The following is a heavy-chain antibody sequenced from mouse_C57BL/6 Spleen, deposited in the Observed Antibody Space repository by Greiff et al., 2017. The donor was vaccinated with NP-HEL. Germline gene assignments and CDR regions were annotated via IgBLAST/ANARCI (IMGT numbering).Heavy chain of an antibody. CDR2: IDPSDSYT. CDR1: GYTFTSYW. CDR3: ARGEGYGNYGFAY. Sequence: VQLQQSGAELVMPGASVKLSCKASGYTFTSYWMHWVKQRPGQGLEWIGEIDPSDSYTNYNQKFKGKSTLTVDKSSSTAYMQLSSLTSEDSAVYYCARGEGYGNYGFAYWGQGTLVTVSA. V-gene: IGHV1-69*01. J-gene: IGHJ3*01. D-gene: IGHD2-1*01.